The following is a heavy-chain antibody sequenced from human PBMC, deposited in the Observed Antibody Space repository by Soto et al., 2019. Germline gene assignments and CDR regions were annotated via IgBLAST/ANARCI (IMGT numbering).Heavy chain of an antibody. CDR2: IKQDGSEK. CDR3: ARDSSSGYYYYYGMDA. V-gene: IGHV3-7*01. CDR1: GFTFSSYW. J-gene: IGHJ6*02. Sequence: GGSLRLSCAASGFTFSSYWMSWVRQAPGKGLEWVANIKQDGSEKYYVDSVKGRFTISRDNAKNSLYLQMNSLRAEDTDVYYCARDSSSGYYYYYGMDAWGQGTTVTVS. D-gene: IGHD6-6*01.